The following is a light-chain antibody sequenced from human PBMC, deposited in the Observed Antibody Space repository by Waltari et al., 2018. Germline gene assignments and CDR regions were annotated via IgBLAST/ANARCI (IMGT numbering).Light chain of an antibody. V-gene: IGKV1-5*03. J-gene: IGKJ1*01. CDR1: QSITTS. CDR3: QQYKSYKT. CDR2: GAS. Sequence: DIQMTQSPYTLSASVGDTVIISCRASQSITTSLAWYQQKPGKAPDVLIYGASNLESGVPSRFSGSGSGTEFTLTISSLQPDDFATYYCQQYKSYKTFGQGTRVEIK.